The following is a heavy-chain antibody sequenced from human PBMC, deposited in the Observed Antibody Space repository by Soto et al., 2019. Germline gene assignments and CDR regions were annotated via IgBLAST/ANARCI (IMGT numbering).Heavy chain of an antibody. CDR2: INPNSGGT. D-gene: IGHD3-16*01. J-gene: IGHJ6*02. Sequence: GASVNVSCKASGYTFTGYYMHWVRQAPGQGLEWMGWINPNSGGTNYAQKFQGWVTMTRDTSISTAYMELSRLRSDDTAVYYCAREGGDSPTAPYGMDVWGQGTTVSVSS. V-gene: IGHV1-2*04. CDR1: GYTFTGYY. CDR3: AREGGDSPTAPYGMDV.